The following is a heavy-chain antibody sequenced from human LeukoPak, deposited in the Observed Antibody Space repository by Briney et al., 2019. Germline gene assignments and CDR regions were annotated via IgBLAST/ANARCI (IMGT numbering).Heavy chain of an antibody. D-gene: IGHD3-10*01. CDR3: ARKTYYYDSGSYSKSYYFDY. CDR2: ISSSSTDT. J-gene: IGHJ4*02. Sequence: PGGSLRLSCAASGFTFDDYGMSWIRQAPGKGLEWLSDISSSSTDTNYADSVKGRFTISRDNAKNSLFLQLNSLRAEDTAVYYCARKTYYYDSGSYSKSYYFDYWGQGTLVTVSS. V-gene: IGHV3-11*06. CDR1: GFTFDDYG.